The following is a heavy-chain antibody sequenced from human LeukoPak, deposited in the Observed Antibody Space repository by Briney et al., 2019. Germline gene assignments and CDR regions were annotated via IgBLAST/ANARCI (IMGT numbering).Heavy chain of an antibody. D-gene: IGHD3-16*01. CDR3: ARGVNTYLWFGGDYMDV. CDR2: INHSGST. CDR1: GGSFSGYY. V-gene: IGHV4-34*01. J-gene: IGHJ6*03. Sequence: SETLSLTCAVYGGSFSGYYWSWIRQPPGKGLEWIGEINHSGSTNYNPSLKSRVTISVDKSKNQFSLKLSSVTAADTAVYYCARGVNTYLWFGGDYMDVWGKGSTVTVSS.